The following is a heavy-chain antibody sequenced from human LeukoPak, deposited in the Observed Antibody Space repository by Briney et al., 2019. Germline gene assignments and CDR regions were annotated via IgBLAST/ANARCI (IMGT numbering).Heavy chain of an antibody. CDR3: ARDGRYSYAYYYYMDV. CDR1: GFTFSSYW. V-gene: IGHV3-74*01. D-gene: IGHD5-18*01. Sequence: GGSLRLSCAASGFTFSSYWMHWVRQAPGKGLVWVSRINSDGSSTSYADSVKGRFTISRDNAKNTLYLQMNRLRAEDTAVYYCARDGRYSYAYYYYMDVWGKGTTVTVSS. J-gene: IGHJ6*03. CDR2: INSDGSST.